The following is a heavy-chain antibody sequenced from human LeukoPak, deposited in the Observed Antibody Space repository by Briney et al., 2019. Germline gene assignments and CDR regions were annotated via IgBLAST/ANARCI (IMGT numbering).Heavy chain of an antibody. CDR1: GGSFYGLY. J-gene: IGHJ5*02. V-gene: IGHV4-34*01. Sequence: AVPLSLICAVYGGSFYGLYWRWLRQPPGKGREGIGEINHSGSTNYNPSLKSRVTISVDTSKNQFSLKLSSVTAADTAVYYCARGRLLWFGELSGWFDPWGQGTLVTVSS. CDR2: INHSGST. CDR3: ARGRLLWFGELSGWFDP. D-gene: IGHD3-10*01.